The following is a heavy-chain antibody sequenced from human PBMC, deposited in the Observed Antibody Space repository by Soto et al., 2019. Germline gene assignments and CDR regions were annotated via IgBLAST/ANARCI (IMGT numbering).Heavy chain of an antibody. J-gene: IGHJ4*02. CDR2: ISSSSSTI. CDR3: ARDLNEGSGSPTFDY. D-gene: IGHD3-10*01. CDR1: GFTFSSYS. Sequence: EVQLVESGGGLVQPGGSLRLSCAASGFTFSSYSMNWVRQAPGKGLEWVSYISSSSSTIYYADSVKGQFTISRDNAKNSLYLQMNSLRDEDTAVYYCARDLNEGSGSPTFDYWGQGTLVTVSS. V-gene: IGHV3-48*02.